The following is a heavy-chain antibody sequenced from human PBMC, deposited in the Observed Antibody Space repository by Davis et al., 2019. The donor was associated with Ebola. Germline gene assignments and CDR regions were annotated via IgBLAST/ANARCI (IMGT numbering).Heavy chain of an antibody. Sequence: PSETLSLTCSVSGGSISDSYWSWIRQPAGKGLERIGRIHSSGSTNYKPSLKTRVTMSVDTSKNQLTLNLRSVTAADTAVYYCARGTWATEYFEHWGRGTLVTVSS. CDR2: IHSSGST. CDR1: GGSISDSY. V-gene: IGHV4-4*07. CDR3: ARGTWATEYFEH. D-gene: IGHD3-16*01. J-gene: IGHJ1*01.